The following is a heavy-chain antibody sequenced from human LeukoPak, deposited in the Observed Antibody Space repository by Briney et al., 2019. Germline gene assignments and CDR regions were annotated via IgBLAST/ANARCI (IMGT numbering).Heavy chain of an antibody. CDR3: ARSGIGRAFDI. CDR2: INKDATIT. D-gene: IGHD3-10*01. V-gene: IGHV3-74*03. J-gene: IGHJ3*02. CDR1: AFGTNNFW. Sequence: GGSLRLSCAASAFGTNNFWTHWVRQGPGKGLEWVSRINKDATITTYADTVKGRFTVSRDNVKNMVYLDMNGLRGDDTAVYYCARSGIGRAFDIWGQGATVTVSS.